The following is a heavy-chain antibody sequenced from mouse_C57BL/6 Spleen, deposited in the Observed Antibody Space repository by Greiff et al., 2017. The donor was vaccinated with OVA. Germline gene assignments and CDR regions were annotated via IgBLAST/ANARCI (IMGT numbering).Heavy chain of an antibody. V-gene: IGHV5-4*03. J-gene: IGHJ4*01. Sequence: EVKLMESGGGLVKPGGSLKLSCAASGFTFSSYAMSWVRQTPEKRLEWVATISGGGSYTYYTDNVKGRFTISRDNAKNNLYLQMSHLKSEDTALYYSASDPYDYDYYCAMDYWGQGTSVTVSS. CDR3: ASDPYDYDYYCAMDY. CDR1: GFTFSSYA. CDR2: ISGGGSYT. D-gene: IGHD2-4*01.